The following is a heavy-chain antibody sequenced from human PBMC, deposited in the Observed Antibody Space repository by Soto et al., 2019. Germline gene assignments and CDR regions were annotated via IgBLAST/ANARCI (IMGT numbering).Heavy chain of an antibody. Sequence: AVKGSCKASGGTFGSDAITWVRQAPGQGLEWVGRITPIFGTTNYAQNLQGRVTISADKSTLTSYMELHSLTSDDTALYYCARDRTDSGYYTNWLDPWGQGTHVTVSS. CDR3: ARDRTDSGYYTNWLDP. D-gene: IGHD3-22*01. V-gene: IGHV1-69*06. J-gene: IGHJ5*02. CDR2: ITPIFGTT. CDR1: GGTFGSDA.